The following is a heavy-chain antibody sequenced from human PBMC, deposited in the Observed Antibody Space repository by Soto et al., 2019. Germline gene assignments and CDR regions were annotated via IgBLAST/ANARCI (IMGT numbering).Heavy chain of an antibody. CDR1: GYTFSGYY. CDR3: ARSLTEGYCTITGCYTRPLYGMDV. D-gene: IGHD2-2*02. J-gene: IGHJ6*02. V-gene: IGHV1-2*02. Sequence: ASVKVCCKASGYTFSGYYIHWLRQAPGQGLEWMGWINPNSGGTNYAQKFQGRVTVTRDTPTSTAYMELSRLTSDDTAVYYCARSLTEGYCTITGCYTRPLYGMDVWGQGTTVTVS. CDR2: INPNSGGT.